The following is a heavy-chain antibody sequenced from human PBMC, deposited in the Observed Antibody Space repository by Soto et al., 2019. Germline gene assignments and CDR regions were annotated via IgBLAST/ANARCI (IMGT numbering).Heavy chain of an antibody. CDR1: GFTFSSYG. V-gene: IGHV3-30*03. CDR2: ISYDGSNK. Sequence: QVQLVESGGGVVQPGRSLRLSCAASGFTFSSYGMHWVRQAPGKGLEWVAVISYDGSNKYYADSVKGRFTISRDNSKNTLYLQMNSLRAEDTDVYYCASLLDYGDYWGQGTLVTVSS. D-gene: IGHD2-8*02. J-gene: IGHJ4*02. CDR3: ASLLDYGDY.